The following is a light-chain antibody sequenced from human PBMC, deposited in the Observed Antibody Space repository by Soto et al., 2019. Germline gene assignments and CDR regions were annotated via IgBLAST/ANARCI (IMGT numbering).Light chain of an antibody. J-gene: IGKJ1*01. Sequence: DIQMTQSPSTLSASIGDRVTITCRASQSIGIWLAWYQQKPVKAPKLLIYDASSLESGVPSRFSGSGSGTEFTLTINSLQPDDFATYFCQQYDDYSPGTFGQGTKVDIK. V-gene: IGKV1-5*01. CDR1: QSIGIW. CDR3: QQYDDYSPGT. CDR2: DAS.